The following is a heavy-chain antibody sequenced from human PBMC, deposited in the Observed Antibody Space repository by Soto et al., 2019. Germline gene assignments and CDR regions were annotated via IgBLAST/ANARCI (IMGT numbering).Heavy chain of an antibody. CDR2: VYYNGST. CDR1: GGSVSSHLYY. J-gene: IGHJ5*02. Sequence: QVQLQESGPGLVKPSDTLSLTCSVSGGSVSSHLYYWGWIRQPPGNGLEWIANVYYNGSTNYNPSPKSRVTISLDTSKNQFSLKLSSVTAADTAVYYCARVDYGDYPWFDPCGQGTPVTVSS. CDR3: ARVDYGDYPWFDP. V-gene: IGHV4-61*01. D-gene: IGHD4-17*01.